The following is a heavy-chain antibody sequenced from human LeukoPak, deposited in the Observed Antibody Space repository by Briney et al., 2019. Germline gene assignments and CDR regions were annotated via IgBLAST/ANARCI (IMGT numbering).Heavy chain of an antibody. Sequence: GGSLRLSCAASGFTFSSYGMHWVRQAPGKGLEWVAVISYDGSNKYYADSVKGRFTISRDNSKNTLYLQMNSLRAEDTAVYYCAKAGGLWFGELSGGVYFDCWGQGTLVTVSS. J-gene: IGHJ4*02. CDR2: ISYDGSNK. CDR3: AKAGGLWFGELSGGVYFDC. D-gene: IGHD3-10*01. CDR1: GFTFSSYG. V-gene: IGHV3-30*18.